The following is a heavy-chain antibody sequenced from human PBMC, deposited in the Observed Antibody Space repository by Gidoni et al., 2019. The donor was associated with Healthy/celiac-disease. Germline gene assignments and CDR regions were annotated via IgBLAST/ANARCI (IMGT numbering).Heavy chain of an antibody. Sequence: QVQLQQWGAGLLKPSETLSLTCAVYGGSFSGYYCSWIRQPPGKGLEWIREINHSGSTNYNPSLKSRVTISVDTSKNQFSLKLSSVTAADTAVYYCARGRRDFWSGNNWFDPWGQGTLVTVSS. J-gene: IGHJ5*02. D-gene: IGHD3-3*01. CDR1: GGSFSGYY. CDR2: INHSGST. V-gene: IGHV4-34*01. CDR3: ARGRRDFWSGNNWFDP.